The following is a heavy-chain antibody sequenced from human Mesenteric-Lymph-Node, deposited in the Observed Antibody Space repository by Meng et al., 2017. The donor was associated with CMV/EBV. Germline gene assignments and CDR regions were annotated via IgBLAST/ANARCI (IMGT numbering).Heavy chain of an antibody. V-gene: IGHV3-13*01. J-gene: IGHJ6*02. CDR2: IGTAGDT. Sequence: GGSLRLSCAASGFSFSSYDMHWVRQATGKGLEWVSAIGTAGDTYYPGSVKGRFTISRENAKNPLYLQMNSLRAGDTAVYYCARDGGNSGIENGMDVWGQGTTVTVSS. CDR1: GFSFSSYD. D-gene: IGHD4-23*01. CDR3: ARDGGNSGIENGMDV.